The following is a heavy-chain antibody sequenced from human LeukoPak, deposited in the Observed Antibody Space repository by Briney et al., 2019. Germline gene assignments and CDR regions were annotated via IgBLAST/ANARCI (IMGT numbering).Heavy chain of an antibody. CDR3: ARREWELLSPYDY. J-gene: IGHJ4*02. CDR2: IYPGDSDT. D-gene: IGHD1-26*01. Sequence: GASLKISCQGSGYLFTSYRIGWVRQLPGKGLEWMGIIYPGDSDTRYSPSFQGQVTISADKSISTAYLQWSSLKASDTAMYYCARREWELLSPYDYWGQGTLVTVSS. CDR1: GYLFTSYR. V-gene: IGHV5-51*01.